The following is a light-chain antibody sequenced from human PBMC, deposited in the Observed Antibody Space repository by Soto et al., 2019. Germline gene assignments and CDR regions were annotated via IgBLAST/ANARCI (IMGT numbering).Light chain of an antibody. V-gene: IGKV3-15*01. CDR3: QQYSNWPRT. CDR2: GAS. CDR1: QSVSSN. Sequence: EIIMTQSPATLSVSPGERATLSCRASQSVSSNLAWYQQKPGQAPRLLIYGASTRATGIPATFSGSGSGTEFTLTISSQQSEDLAVYYCQQYSNWPRTFGQGTKVDIK. J-gene: IGKJ1*01.